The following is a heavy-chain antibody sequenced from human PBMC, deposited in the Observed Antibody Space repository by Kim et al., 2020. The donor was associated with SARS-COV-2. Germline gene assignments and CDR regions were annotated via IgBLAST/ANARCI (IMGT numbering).Heavy chain of an antibody. D-gene: IGHD5-18*01. CDR2: INHSGST. V-gene: IGHV4-34*01. CDR1: GGSFSGYY. J-gene: IGHJ6*02. CDR3: ARGPGTMVTGYYYYYGMDV. Sequence: SETLSLTCAVYGGSFSGYYWSWIRQPPGKGLEWIGEINHSGSTNYNPSLKSRVTISVDTSKNQFSLKLSSVTAADTAVYYCARGPGTMVTGYYYYYGMDVWGQGTTVTVSS.